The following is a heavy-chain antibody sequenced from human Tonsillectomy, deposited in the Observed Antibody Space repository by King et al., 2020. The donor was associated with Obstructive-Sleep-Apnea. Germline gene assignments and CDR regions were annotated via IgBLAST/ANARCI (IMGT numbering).Heavy chain of an antibody. V-gene: IGHV4-38-2*02. CDR3: ARADGYNFGQHTYFDY. Sequence: QLQLQESGPGLVKPSETLSLTCTVSGYSISNGFYWGWIRQPPGKGLEWIGIIYHTGTTNCNPSLKSRVTISVDTSKTQFSLRLTPVTAADTAVYYCARADGYNFGQHTYFDYWGQGTLVTVSS. D-gene: IGHD5-24*01. J-gene: IGHJ4*02. CDR2: IYHTGTT. CDR1: GYSISNGFY.